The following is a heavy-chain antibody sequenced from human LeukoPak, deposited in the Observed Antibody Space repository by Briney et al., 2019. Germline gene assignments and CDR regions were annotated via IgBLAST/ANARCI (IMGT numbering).Heavy chain of an antibody. Sequence: ASVKVSCKASGYTFNRYGFSWVRQAPGQGLECLGWISAYSGNTEYAQNFQDRVTMTTDASTSTAYMELRSLTSDDTAVYFCARTHDYDNFPDYWGQGTLVAVSS. CDR3: ARTHDYDNFPDY. CDR1: GYTFNRYG. V-gene: IGHV1-18*01. CDR2: ISAYSGNT. D-gene: IGHD4-11*01. J-gene: IGHJ4*02.